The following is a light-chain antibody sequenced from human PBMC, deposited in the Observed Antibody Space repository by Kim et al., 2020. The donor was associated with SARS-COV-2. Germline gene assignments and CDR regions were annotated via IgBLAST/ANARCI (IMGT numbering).Light chain of an antibody. CDR2: GAS. Sequence: EIVLTQSPGTLSLSPGERATLSCRASQSVSSSYLAWYQQKPGEAPRLLIYGASSRATGIPDRFSGSGSGTDFTLTISRLEPEDFAVYYCQQYGSSLPYTVGQGTKLEI. CDR3: QQYGSSLPYT. V-gene: IGKV3-20*01. J-gene: IGKJ2*01. CDR1: QSVSSSY.